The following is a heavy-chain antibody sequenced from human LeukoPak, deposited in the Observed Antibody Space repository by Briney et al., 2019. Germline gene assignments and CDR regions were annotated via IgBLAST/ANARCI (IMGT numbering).Heavy chain of an antibody. J-gene: IGHJ4*02. Sequence: SVKVSCKASGGTFSSYAISWVRQDPGQGLEWMGGIIPIFGTAIYAQKFQGRVTITADESTSTAYMELSSLRSEDTAVYYCARDKSGSYYPLDYWGQGTLVTVSS. D-gene: IGHD1-26*01. CDR1: GGTFSSYA. CDR2: IIPIFGTA. V-gene: IGHV1-69*13. CDR3: ARDKSGSYYPLDY.